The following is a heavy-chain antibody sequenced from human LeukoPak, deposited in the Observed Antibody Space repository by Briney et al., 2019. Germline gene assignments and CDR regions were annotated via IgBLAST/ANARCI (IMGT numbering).Heavy chain of an antibody. J-gene: IGHJ4*02. V-gene: IGHV1-2*02. CDR2: INPNTGGT. CDR1: GYTFTDVY. Sequence: ASVKVSCKASGYTFTDVYIHWVRQAPGQGLERVGWINPNTGGTNYAQKFQGRVTMTRDTSISTAYLDLSRLRSDDTAVYYCARGRSGGYFDYWGQGALVTVSS. D-gene: IGHD2-15*01. CDR3: ARGRSGGYFDY.